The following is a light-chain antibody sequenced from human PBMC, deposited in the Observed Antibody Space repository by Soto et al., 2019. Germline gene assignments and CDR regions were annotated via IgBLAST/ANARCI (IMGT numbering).Light chain of an antibody. Sequence: QAVVTQPPSVSGAPGQRVTISCTGSSSNIGAGYDVHWYQQLPGTAPKLLIYGNSNRPSGVPDRFSGSKSGTSASLALTGLQAEDEADYYCQSYDSSLSVYVFGTGTKLTV. CDR1: SSNIGAGYD. CDR2: GNS. J-gene: IGLJ1*01. CDR3: QSYDSSLSVYV. V-gene: IGLV1-40*01.